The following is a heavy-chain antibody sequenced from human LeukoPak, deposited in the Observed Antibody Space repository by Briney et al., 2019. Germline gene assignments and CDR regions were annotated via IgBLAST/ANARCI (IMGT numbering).Heavy chain of an antibody. J-gene: IGHJ4*02. CDR2: IYSGGST. Sequence: GSLRLSCAASGFTASSNYMSWVRQAPGKGLEWVSVIYSGGSTYYADSVKGRFTITRHNSKNTLYLQMNSLRAEDTAVYYCARGGYSGYDWDYWGQGTLVTVSS. CDR1: GFTASSNY. CDR3: ARGGYSGYDWDY. D-gene: IGHD5-12*01. V-gene: IGHV3-53*04.